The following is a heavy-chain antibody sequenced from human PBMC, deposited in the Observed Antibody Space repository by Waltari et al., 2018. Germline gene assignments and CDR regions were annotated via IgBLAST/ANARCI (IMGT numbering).Heavy chain of an antibody. CDR3: ARDSPITRVLRLAFDI. J-gene: IGHJ3*02. CDR2: ISTSGSTI. CDR1: GFSFSSYA. Sequence: EVQLVESGGGLVQPGGSLRLSCAASGFSFSSYAMTWVRQAPGKGLEWVSYISTSGSTIYYADSVKGRFTISRDNAKNSLYLQMNSLRPEDTAVYYCARDSPITRVLRLAFDIWGQGTMVTVSS. V-gene: IGHV3-48*03. D-gene: IGHD3-10*01.